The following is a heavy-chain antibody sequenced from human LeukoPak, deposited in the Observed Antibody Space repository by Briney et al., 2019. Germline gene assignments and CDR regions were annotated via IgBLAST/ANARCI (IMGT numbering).Heavy chain of an antibody. J-gene: IGHJ6*02. CDR1: GDSTTSNN. CDR3: ATEPLDNYYGMDV. CDR2: IYLSGST. Sequence: SETLSLTYIEPGDSTTSNNWCSSRQPPGKGLEWIGNIYLSGSTNYNPSLKSRVTISVATSKIQFSLKLSSLTVADTAVYYCATEPLDNYYGMDVWGQGATVTVSS. V-gene: IGHV4-59*01. D-gene: IGHD3/OR15-3a*01.